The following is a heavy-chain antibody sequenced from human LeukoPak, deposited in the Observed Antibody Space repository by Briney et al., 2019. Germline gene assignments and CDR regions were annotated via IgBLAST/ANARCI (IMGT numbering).Heavy chain of an antibody. CDR1: GGTFSSYA. CDR2: IIPIFGTA. J-gene: IGHJ5*02. V-gene: IGHV1-69*13. CDR3: ARVEIGGMIGRRDLDP. Sequence: GASVKVSCKASGGTFSSYAISWVRQAPGQGLEWMGGIIPIFGTANYAQKFQGRVTITADESTSTAYMELSSLRSEDTAVYYCARVEIGGMIGRRDLDPWGQGTLVTVSS. D-gene: IGHD3-22*01.